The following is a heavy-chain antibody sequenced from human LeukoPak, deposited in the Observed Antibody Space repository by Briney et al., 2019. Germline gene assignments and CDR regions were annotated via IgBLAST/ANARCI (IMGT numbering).Heavy chain of an antibody. CDR3: ARETEEAFDI. CDR2: ISSNSIYI. V-gene: IGHV3-21*01. CDR1: GFTFSTYS. J-gene: IGHJ3*02. Sequence: PGGSLRLSCAASGFTFSTYSMNWVRQAPGKGLEWVSSISSNSIYIYYADSVRGRFTISRDNASNSLYLQMNSLRAEDTAVYYCARETEEAFDIWGQGTMVTVSS.